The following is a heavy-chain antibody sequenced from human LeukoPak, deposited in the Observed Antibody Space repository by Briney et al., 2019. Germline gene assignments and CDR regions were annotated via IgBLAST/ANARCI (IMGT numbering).Heavy chain of an antibody. J-gene: IGHJ4*02. D-gene: IGHD1-26*01. CDR2: MNKDGSEK. V-gene: IGHV3-7*03. CDR1: GFTFSISW. CDR3: ARGGVSGWFDY. Sequence: PGGSLRLSCATSGFTFSISWMTWVRQAPGKGLEWVAFMNKDGSEKNCVDSVQGRFTISRDDAKNSLFLQMNSLRAEDTAVYYCARGGVSGWFDYWGQGTLVT.